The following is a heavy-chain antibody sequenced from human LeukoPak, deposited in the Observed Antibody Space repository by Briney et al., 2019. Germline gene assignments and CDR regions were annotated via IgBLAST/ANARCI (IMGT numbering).Heavy chain of an antibody. Sequence: SETLSLTCAVYGGSFSGYYWSWIRQPPGKGLEWIGEINHSGSTNYNPSLKSRVTISVDTSKNQFSLKLSSVTAADTAVYYCARDLKPYGSGSYYDYWGQGTLVTVSS. V-gene: IGHV4-34*01. J-gene: IGHJ4*02. CDR2: INHSGST. CDR1: GGSFSGYY. CDR3: ARDLKPYGSGSYYDY. D-gene: IGHD3-10*01.